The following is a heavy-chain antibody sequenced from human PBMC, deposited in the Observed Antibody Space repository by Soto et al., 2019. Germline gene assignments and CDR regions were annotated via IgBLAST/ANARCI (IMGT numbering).Heavy chain of an antibody. CDR3: ARVVVAAANWFDP. CDR1: GGSISSSSYY. Sequence: QLQLQESGPGLVKPSETLSLTCTVSGGSISSSSYYWGWIRQPPGKGLEWIGSIYYSGSTYYNPSLKSRVTISVDTSKNQFSLKLSSVTAADTAVYYCARVVVAAANWFDPWGQGTLVTVSS. V-gene: IGHV4-39*01. CDR2: IYYSGST. J-gene: IGHJ5*02. D-gene: IGHD2-15*01.